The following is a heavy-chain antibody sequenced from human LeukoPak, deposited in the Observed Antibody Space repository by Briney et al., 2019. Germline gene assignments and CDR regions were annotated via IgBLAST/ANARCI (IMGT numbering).Heavy chain of an antibody. D-gene: IGHD1-14*01. CDR1: GFTFSNYW. V-gene: IGHV3-74*01. Sequence: GGSLRLSCAASGFTFSNYWMHWVRQAPGKGLVWVSRISNDASSATYADSVKGRFTISRDNTKNTLYLQMNSLRAEDTAVYYCAVGDNPGALDYWGQGTLVTVSS. J-gene: IGHJ4*02. CDR2: ISNDASSA. CDR3: AVGDNPGALDY.